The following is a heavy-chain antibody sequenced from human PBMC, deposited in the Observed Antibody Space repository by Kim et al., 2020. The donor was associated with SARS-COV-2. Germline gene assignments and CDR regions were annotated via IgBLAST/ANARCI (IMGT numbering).Heavy chain of an antibody. V-gene: IGHV3-74*03. Sequence: ITTYADSVRGRFAISRDNAKNTLYLQMNSLRAEDTAVYYCTRDWSYASDIWGQGTMVTVSS. CDR3: TRDWSYASDI. J-gene: IGHJ3*02. CDR2: IT.